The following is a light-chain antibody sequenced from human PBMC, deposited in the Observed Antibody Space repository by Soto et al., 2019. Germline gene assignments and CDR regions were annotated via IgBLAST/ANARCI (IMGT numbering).Light chain of an antibody. Sequence: QMTQSPSTLSSSVGDRVTITCRSSQTIDSWLAWYQQRPGKPPNLLIYKASTLASGVPSRFSGSGSGTEFTLTINSLQPDDFATYYCQQYHIYSGTFGQGTKVDIK. V-gene: IGKV1-5*03. CDR3: QQYHIYSGT. J-gene: IGKJ1*01. CDR1: QTIDSW. CDR2: KAS.